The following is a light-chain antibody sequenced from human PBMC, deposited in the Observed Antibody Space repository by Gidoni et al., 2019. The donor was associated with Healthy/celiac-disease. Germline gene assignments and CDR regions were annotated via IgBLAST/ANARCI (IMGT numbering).Light chain of an antibody. Sequence: DLQLTQSPSFLSASVGDRVTITCRASQGIRNYLAWYQQKPGEAPKLLIYDASTVQSGVPSRFSGSGFGTEFTLTIPSLEPDDFATSFCHQVNGYRWTFGQGTRVDIK. J-gene: IGKJ1*01. V-gene: IGKV1-9*01. CDR1: QGIRNY. CDR3: HQVNGYRWT. CDR2: DAS.